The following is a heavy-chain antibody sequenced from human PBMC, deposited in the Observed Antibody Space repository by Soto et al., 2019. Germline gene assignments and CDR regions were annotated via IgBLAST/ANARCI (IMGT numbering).Heavy chain of an antibody. V-gene: IGHV3-48*03. D-gene: IGHD1-26*01. CDR2: ISSDGYTI. CDR3: AGGIMYSGSYRE. CDR1: GFTFTSYE. J-gene: IGHJ4*02. Sequence: EVQLVESGGGLVQPGGSLRLSCAASGFTFTSYEMAWVRQAPGKGLEWVSYISSDGYTIRYTASVRGRFTISRDDAKNSVYVQMNSLRAEDTALYYCAGGIMYSGSYREWGQGTLVTVSS.